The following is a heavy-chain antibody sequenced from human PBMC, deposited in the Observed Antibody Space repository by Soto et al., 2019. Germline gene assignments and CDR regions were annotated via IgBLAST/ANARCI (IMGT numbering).Heavy chain of an antibody. CDR2: INHSGST. J-gene: IGHJ4*02. CDR1: GGSFSGYY. V-gene: IGHV4-34*01. Sequence: SETLSLTCAVYGGSFSGYYWSWIRQPPGKGLEWIGEINHSGSTNYNPSLKSRVTISVDTSKNQFSLKLSSVTAADTAVYYCARDPHSSRWLQSSYFDYWGQGTLVTVSS. CDR3: ARDPHSSRWLQSSYFDY. D-gene: IGHD5-12*01.